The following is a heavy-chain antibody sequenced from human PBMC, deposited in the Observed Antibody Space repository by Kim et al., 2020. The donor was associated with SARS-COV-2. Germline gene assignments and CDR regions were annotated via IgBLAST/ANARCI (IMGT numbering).Heavy chain of an antibody. Sequence: NNSTPTLKSRVTIAVDTSKNQFSLKLSSVTAADTAVYYCARKGSRVAYSYWGQGTLVTVSS. J-gene: IGHJ4*02. CDR2: N. D-gene: IGHD3-10*01. CDR3: ARKGSRVAYSY. V-gene: IGHV4-34*01.